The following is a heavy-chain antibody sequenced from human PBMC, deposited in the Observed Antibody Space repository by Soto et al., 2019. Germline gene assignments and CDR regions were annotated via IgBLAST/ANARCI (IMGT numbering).Heavy chain of an antibody. J-gene: IGHJ4*02. Sequence: GGSLRLSCAASGFTFSIAWMNWVRQAPGKGLEWVGRIKHKADGGTTDYAAPVKGRFTISRDDSKNTLYLQMNSLKTEDTAVYYCTTGARISWHDHKWGQGTLVTVSS. CDR2: IKHKADGGTT. D-gene: IGHD1-1*01. CDR1: GFTFSIAW. CDR3: TTGARISWHDHK. V-gene: IGHV3-15*07.